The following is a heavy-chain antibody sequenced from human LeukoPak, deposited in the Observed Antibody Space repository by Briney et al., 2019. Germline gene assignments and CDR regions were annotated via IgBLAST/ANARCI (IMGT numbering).Heavy chain of an antibody. Sequence: SVKVSCKASGYTFTSYGISWVRQAPGQGLEWMGGIIPIIGTANYAQKFQGRVTITADKSTSTAYMELSSLRSEDTAVYYCARAVTGSYYYDSSGYTYWFDPWGQGTLVTVSS. D-gene: IGHD3-22*01. CDR2: IIPIIGTA. CDR3: ARAVTGSYYYDSSGYTYWFDP. J-gene: IGHJ5*02. V-gene: IGHV1-69*06. CDR1: GYTFTSYG.